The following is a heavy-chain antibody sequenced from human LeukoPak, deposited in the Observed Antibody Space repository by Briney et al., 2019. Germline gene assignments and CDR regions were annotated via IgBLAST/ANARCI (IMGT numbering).Heavy chain of an antibody. J-gene: IGHJ3*02. CDR2: IYYSGST. D-gene: IGHD2-15*01. CDR3: ARDGMGYCSGGSCFLDAFDI. Sequence: PSETLSLTCTVSGGSISSSSYYWGWIRQPPGKGLEWIGSIYYSGSTYYNPSLKSRVTISVDTSKNQFSLKLSSVTAADTAVYYCARDGMGYCSGGSCFLDAFDIWGQGTMVTVSS. CDR1: GGSISSSSYY. V-gene: IGHV4-39*07.